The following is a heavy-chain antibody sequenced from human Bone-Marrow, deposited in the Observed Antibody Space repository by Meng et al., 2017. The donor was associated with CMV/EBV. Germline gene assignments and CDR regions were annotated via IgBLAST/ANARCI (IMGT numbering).Heavy chain of an antibody. Sequence: GGSLRLSCAASGFTFSSYSMNWVRQAPGKGLEWVSYISSSSSTIYYADSVKGRFTISRDNAKNSLYLQMNSLRAEDTAVYYCARRAYYDFWSGYYYYYYGMDVWGQGTTVTVSS. J-gene: IGHJ6*02. D-gene: IGHD3-3*01. CDR1: GFTFSSYS. CDR2: ISSSSSTI. V-gene: IGHV3-48*04. CDR3: ARRAYYDFWSGYYYYYYGMDV.